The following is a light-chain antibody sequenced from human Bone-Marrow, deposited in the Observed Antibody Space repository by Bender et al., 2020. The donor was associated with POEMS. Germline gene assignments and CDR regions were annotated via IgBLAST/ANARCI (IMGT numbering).Light chain of an antibody. Sequence: QSALTQPASVSESPGQSITISCTGSSSDVGTYNLVSWYQHYPGKAPKLMIYEVDQRPSGVSNRFSGSLSGTSASLAITGLQAEDEADYYCQSYDSSLRGVLFGGGTKLTVL. CDR1: SSDVGTYNL. CDR2: EVD. CDR3: QSYDSSLRGVL. V-gene: IGLV2-23*02. J-gene: IGLJ2*01.